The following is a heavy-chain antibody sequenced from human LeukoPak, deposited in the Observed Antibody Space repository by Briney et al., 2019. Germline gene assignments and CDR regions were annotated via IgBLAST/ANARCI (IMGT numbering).Heavy chain of an antibody. CDR2: INAHNGDT. Sequence: ASVKVSCKASGYTFINYAIHWVRQAPGQRLEWTGWINAHNGDTKYSQKFQGRVAITRDTSANIVYMELSTLRFGDTAVYYCARGSTSDWPLEYWGRGILVTVSS. J-gene: IGHJ4*02. D-gene: IGHD2-21*02. CDR1: GYTFINYA. V-gene: IGHV1-3*01. CDR3: ARGSTSDWPLEY.